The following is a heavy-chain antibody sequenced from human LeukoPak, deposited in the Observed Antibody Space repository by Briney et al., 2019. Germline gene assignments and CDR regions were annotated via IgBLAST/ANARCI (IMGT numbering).Heavy chain of an antibody. CDR3: AKDWGSSDWYNWFDP. J-gene: IGHJ5*02. CDR1: GFTFSSFA. D-gene: IGHD6-19*01. CDR2: FDGNGPNT. V-gene: IGHV3-23*01. Sequence: PGGSLRLSCAASGFTFSSFAMTWVRQAPGKGLEWVSGFDGNGPNTYYADSVKGRWTISRDNSKNTLYLQMNSLRVEDTAVYYCAKDWGSSDWYNWFDPWGQGTLVTVSS.